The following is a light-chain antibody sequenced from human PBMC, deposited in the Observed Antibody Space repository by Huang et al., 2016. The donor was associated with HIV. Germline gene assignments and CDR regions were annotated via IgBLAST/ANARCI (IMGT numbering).Light chain of an antibody. CDR3: QQYNDWPRS. Sequence: EIVMTPSPGTLSVAPGERATLSCRASQNLNTNLAWFQQKPGQAPRLLIYAASTRTADFPARFSGSGSRTEFTLTISSLQSEDIAVYYCQQYNDWPRSFGQGTKVEIK. J-gene: IGKJ1*01. CDR1: QNLNTN. CDR2: AAS. V-gene: IGKV3-15*01.